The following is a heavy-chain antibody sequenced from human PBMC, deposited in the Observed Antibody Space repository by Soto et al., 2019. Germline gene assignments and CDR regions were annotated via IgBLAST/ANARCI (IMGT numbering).Heavy chain of an antibody. CDR3: ARGGVSTRTFDY. CDR1: GYNFAGYW. J-gene: IGHJ4*02. V-gene: IGHV5-51*01. CDR2: IYPSDSDT. D-gene: IGHD3-3*01. Sequence: GESLKIACKGSGYNFAGYWIAWVRQMPGKGLELMGIIYPSDSDTRYRPSFQGQVTISADKSISSAYLQWSSLRASDTAMYYCARGGVSTRTFDYWGQGTPVTVSS.